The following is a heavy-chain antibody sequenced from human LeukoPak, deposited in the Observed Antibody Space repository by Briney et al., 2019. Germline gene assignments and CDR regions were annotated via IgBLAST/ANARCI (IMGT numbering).Heavy chain of an antibody. D-gene: IGHD3-3*01. CDR3: ASRTFEVEWL. J-gene: IGHJ4*02. Sequence: SETLSLTCAVYGGSFSGYYWSWIRQPPGKGLEWIGEINRSGSTNYNPSLKSRVTISVDTSKNQFSLKLSSVTAADTAVYYCASRTFEVEWLWGQGTLVTVSS. V-gene: IGHV4-34*01. CDR1: GGSFSGYY. CDR2: INRSGST.